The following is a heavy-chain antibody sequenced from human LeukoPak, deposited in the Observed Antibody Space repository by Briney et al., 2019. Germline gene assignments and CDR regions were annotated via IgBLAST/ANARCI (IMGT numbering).Heavy chain of an antibody. CDR1: GFTFSNYA. J-gene: IGHJ4*02. Sequence: GGSLRLSCAASGFTFSNYAMSWVRQAPGKGLEWVGRIKSKTDGGTTDYAAPVKGRFTISRGDSKNTLYLQMNSLKTEDTAVYYCTTDFGGIYGSGFDWGQGTPLSVSS. V-gene: IGHV3-15*01. CDR3: TTDFGGIYGSGFD. D-gene: IGHD6-19*01. CDR2: IKSKTDGGTT.